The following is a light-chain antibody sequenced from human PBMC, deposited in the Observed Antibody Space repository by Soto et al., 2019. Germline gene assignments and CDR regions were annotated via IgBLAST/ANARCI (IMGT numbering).Light chain of an antibody. J-gene: IGKJ4*01. V-gene: IGKV3-11*01. CDR1: QGVSNH. CDR3: QQRSSWPLT. CDR2: DAS. Sequence: GLTQFSGTLALAPRGGAHPSRRARQGVSNHLAWDPQKPGQAPRLLIYDASNRATGIPARFSGSGSGTDFTLTISSLEPEDFAVYYCQQRSSWPLTFGGGTKVEIK.